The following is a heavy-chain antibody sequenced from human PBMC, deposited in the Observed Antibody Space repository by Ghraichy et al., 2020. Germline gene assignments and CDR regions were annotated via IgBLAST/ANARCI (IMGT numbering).Heavy chain of an antibody. J-gene: IGHJ1*01. CDR3: ARVSSLLKSFQH. D-gene: IGHD2-2*01. CDR1: GGSISSSSYY. V-gene: IGHV4-39*07. CDR2: IYDSGST. Sequence: SETLSLTCTVSGGSISSSSYYWGWIRQPPGKGLEWIGSIYDSGSTYYNPSLKSRVTITVDTSKNQFSLKLSSVNAADTAVYYCARVSSLLKSFQHWGQGTLVTVSS.